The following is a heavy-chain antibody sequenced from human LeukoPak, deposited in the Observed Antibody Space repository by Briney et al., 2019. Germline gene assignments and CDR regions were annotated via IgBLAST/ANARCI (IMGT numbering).Heavy chain of an antibody. CDR3: ARDYYDSSGYYYVWDY. Sequence: PGGSLRLSCAASGFIFSSYAMSWVRQAPGKGLEWVSAISGSGGSTYYADSVKGRFTISRDNSKNTLYLQMNSLRAEDTAVYYCARDYYDSSGYYYVWDYWGQGTLVTVSS. D-gene: IGHD3-22*01. CDR2: ISGSGGST. CDR1: GFIFSSYA. V-gene: IGHV3-23*01. J-gene: IGHJ4*02.